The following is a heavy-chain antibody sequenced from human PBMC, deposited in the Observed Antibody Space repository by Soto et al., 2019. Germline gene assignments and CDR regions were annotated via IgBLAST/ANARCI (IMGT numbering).Heavy chain of an antibody. D-gene: IGHD2-2*01. CDR1: GGAFNSYS. V-gene: IGHV1-69*13. CDR3: ARMPYRTYYVMDV. Sequence: ASVKVSCKPSGGAFNSYSINWVRQAPGLGLEWVGGITPIYGVVNYAQKLKGRVTITADESMSVVYMDLSSLRSDDTGVYFCARMPYRTYYVMDVRGPGTNFTLS. J-gene: IGHJ6*02. CDR2: ITPIYGVV.